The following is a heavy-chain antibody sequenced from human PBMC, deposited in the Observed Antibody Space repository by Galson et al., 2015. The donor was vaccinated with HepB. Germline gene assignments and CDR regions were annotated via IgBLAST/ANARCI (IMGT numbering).Heavy chain of an antibody. CDR2: IDPSDSYT. Sequence: QSGAEVKKPGESLRISCKGSGYSFTSYWISWVRQMPGKGLEWMGRIDPSDSYTNYSPSFQGHVTISADKSISTAYLQWSSLKASDTAMYYCARRERYCSGGSCYGWFDPWGQGTLVTVSS. D-gene: IGHD2-15*01. CDR1: GYSFTSYW. V-gene: IGHV5-10-1*01. J-gene: IGHJ5*02. CDR3: ARRERYCSGGSCYGWFDP.